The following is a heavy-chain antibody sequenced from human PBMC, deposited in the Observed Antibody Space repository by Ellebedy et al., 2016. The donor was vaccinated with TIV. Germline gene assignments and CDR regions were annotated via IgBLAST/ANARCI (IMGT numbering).Heavy chain of an antibody. CDR2: IYYSGST. J-gene: IGHJ2*01. CDR1: GGSISSYY. D-gene: IGHD1-26*01. V-gene: IGHV4-59*01. Sequence: SETLSLTCTVSGGSISSYYWSWIRQPPGKGLEWIGYIYYSGSTNYNPSLKSRVTISVDTSKNQFSLKLSSVTAADTAVYYCARVSGAAPRAWYFDLWGRGTLVTVSS. CDR3: ARVSGAAPRAWYFDL.